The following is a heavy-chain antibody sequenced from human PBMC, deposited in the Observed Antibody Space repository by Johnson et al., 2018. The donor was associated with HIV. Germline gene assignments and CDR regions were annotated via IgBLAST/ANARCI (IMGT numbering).Heavy chain of an antibody. CDR1: GFTFSNYW. CDR3: ASSIRNDAFDI. J-gene: IGHJ3*02. CDR2: IKEDGSED. V-gene: IGHV3-7*02. Sequence: VQLVESGGDLVQPGGSLRLSCAASGFTFSNYWMSWVRQAPGKGLEWLANIKEDGSEDYYVDSLKGRFTISRDNAQNSLYLQMNSLRAEDTAVYYCASSIRNDAFDIWGQGTMVTVSS.